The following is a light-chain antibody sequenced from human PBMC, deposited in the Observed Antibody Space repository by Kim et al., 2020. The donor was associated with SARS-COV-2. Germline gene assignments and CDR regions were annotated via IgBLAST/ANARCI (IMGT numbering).Light chain of an antibody. Sequence: RPPINCQSSQSVCSSSNNKNYLAWYRQKSGQPPKLLIYWASTRESGVPDRFSGSGSGTDFTLTISSLQAEDVAVYYCLQYYAPPHSFGQGTKLEI. J-gene: IGKJ2*03. CDR3: LQYYAPPHS. CDR2: WAS. V-gene: IGKV4-1*01. CDR1: QSVCSSSNNKNY.